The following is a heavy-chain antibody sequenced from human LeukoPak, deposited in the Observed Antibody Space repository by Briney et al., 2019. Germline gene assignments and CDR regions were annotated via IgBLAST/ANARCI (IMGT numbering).Heavy chain of an antibody. Sequence: GRSLRLSCAASGFTFSSYGMHWVRQAPGKGLEWVAFIRYDGSNKYYADSVKGRFTISRDNSKNTQYLQMNSLRAEDTAVYYCARGGPNRSGWTLDHWGQGTLVTVSS. CDR1: GFTFSSYG. CDR3: ARGGPNRSGWTLDH. V-gene: IGHV3-30*02. CDR2: IRYDGSNK. J-gene: IGHJ4*02. D-gene: IGHD6-19*01.